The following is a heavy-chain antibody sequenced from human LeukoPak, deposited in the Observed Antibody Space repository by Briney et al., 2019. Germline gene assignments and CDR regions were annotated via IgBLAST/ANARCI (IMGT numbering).Heavy chain of an antibody. V-gene: IGHV4-4*02. D-gene: IGHD2-8*01. J-gene: IGHJ4*02. Sequence: PSGTLSLTCAVSGGSISSSNWWSWVRQPPGKGLEWIGEIYHSGSTNYNPSLKSRVTISVDTSKNQFSLKLSSVTAADTAVYYCARGIVLMVYATFDYWGQGTLVTVSS. CDR2: IYHSGST. CDR1: GGSISSSNW. CDR3: ARGIVLMVYATFDY.